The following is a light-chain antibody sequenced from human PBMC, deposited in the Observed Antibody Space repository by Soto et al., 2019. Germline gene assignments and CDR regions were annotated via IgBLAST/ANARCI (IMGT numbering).Light chain of an antibody. V-gene: IGLV2-8*01. J-gene: IGLJ1*01. Sequence: QSALTQPPSASGSPGQSVTISCTGTSSDVGAYNYVSWYQQHPGKVPKLMVYEVNKRPSGVPDRFSGSKSGNTASLTVSGLQAEDEADYYCTSYAGGNNIFGTGTKLNVL. CDR1: SSDVGAYNY. CDR3: TSYAGGNNI. CDR2: EVN.